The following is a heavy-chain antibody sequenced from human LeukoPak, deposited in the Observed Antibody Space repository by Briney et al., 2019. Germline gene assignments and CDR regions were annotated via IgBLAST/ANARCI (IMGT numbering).Heavy chain of an antibody. D-gene: IGHD3-9*01. CDR1: GGSISSSSYY. V-gene: IGHV4-39*06. CDR3: ARARVLRYFDWLSYFDY. Sequence: PSETLSLTCTVSGGSISSSSYYWGWIRQPPGRGLEWIGSIYYSGSTYYNPSLKSRVTISVDTSKNQFPLKLSSVTAADTAVYYCARARVLRYFDWLSYFDYWGQGTLVTVSS. J-gene: IGHJ4*02. CDR2: IYYSGST.